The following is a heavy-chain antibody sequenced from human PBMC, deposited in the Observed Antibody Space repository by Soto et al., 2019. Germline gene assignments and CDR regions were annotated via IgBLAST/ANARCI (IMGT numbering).Heavy chain of an antibody. Sequence: WDTLSLTCTFSVGSISSYYWSRIRHPPGKGLEWIGYIYYSGSTNYNPSLKSRVTISVDTSKNQFSLKLSSVTAADTAVYYCARGGYSYDNTTYSYYGMQVWGQATTVNVS. V-gene: IGHV4-59*07. CDR3: ARGGYSYDNTTYSYYGMQV. CDR1: VGSISSYY. J-gene: IGHJ6*01. CDR2: IYYSGST. D-gene: IGHD5-18*01.